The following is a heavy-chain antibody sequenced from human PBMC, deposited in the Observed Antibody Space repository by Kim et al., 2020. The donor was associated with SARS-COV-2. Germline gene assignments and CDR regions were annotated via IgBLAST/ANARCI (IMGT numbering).Heavy chain of an antibody. Sequence: SETLSLTCTVSGGSISTYYWSWIRQPPGKGLGWIGYIYNSGSTNYNPSLKSRVTISVDTSKNQFSLKLSSVTAADTAVYYCARDARYGGWFDPWGQGTLVTVSS. CDR3: ARDARYGGWFDP. CDR2: IYNSGST. J-gene: IGHJ5*02. D-gene: IGHD5-18*01. CDR1: GGSISTYY. V-gene: IGHV4-59*01.